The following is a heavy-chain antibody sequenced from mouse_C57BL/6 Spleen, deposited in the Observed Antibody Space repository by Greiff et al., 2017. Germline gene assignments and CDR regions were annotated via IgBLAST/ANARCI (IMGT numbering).Heavy chain of an antibody. CDR3: ARQGDYGAMDY. CDR1: GFTFSDYY. Sequence: EVKLVESGGGLVQPGGSLKLSCAASGFTFSDYYMYWVRQTPEKRLEWVAYISNGGGSTYYPDTVKGRFTISRDNAKNTLYLQMSRLKSEDTAMYYCARQGDYGAMDYWGQGTSVTVSS. V-gene: IGHV5-12*01. J-gene: IGHJ4*01. CDR2: ISNGGGST. D-gene: IGHD1-1*01.